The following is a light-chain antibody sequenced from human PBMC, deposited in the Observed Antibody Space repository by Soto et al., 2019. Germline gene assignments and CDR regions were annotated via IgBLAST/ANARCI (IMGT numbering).Light chain of an antibody. J-gene: IGLJ1*01. Sequence: QSALTPPPSASGSPGQSVTISCTGTSSDVGGYNFVFLYQQHPGNAPKLMLYEVTKRPSDIPDRFSGSKSGNTASLTVSGLQAEDEADYYCSSYAATNKYVFGIGTKVTVL. CDR3: SSYAATNKYV. CDR1: SSDVGGYNF. V-gene: IGLV2-8*01. CDR2: EVT.